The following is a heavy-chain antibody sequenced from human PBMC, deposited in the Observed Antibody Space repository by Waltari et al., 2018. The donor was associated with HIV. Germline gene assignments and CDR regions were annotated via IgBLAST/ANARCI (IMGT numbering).Heavy chain of an antibody. J-gene: IGHJ5*02. V-gene: IGHV4-4*02. D-gene: IGHD2-2*01. Sequence: QVQLQESGPGLVKPSGTLSLTCAVSGGSISSSNWWSWVRQPPGKGLEWIGEIYHSGSTNYNPSLKSRVTISVDKSKNQFSLKLSSVTAADTAVYYCARSRGVVVDDQELNWFDPWGQGTLVTVSS. CDR1: GGSISSSNW. CDR2: IYHSGST. CDR3: ARSRGVVVDDQELNWFDP.